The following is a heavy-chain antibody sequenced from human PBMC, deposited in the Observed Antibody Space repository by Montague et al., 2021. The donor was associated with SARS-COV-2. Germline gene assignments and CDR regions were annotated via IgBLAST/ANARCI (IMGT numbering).Heavy chain of an antibody. D-gene: IGHD6-19*01. Sequence: TLSLTCSVSGASISSGAYYWSWIRQPAGKGLEWIGRLFVSGRMSYNPSLKSRVTMSVDASENHFSLKVTSVTVADTAVYYCARLAGFHTYFAFDVWGQGTTVAVS. CDR1: GASISSGAYY. J-gene: IGHJ6*02. V-gene: IGHV4-61*02. CDR3: ARLAGFHTYFAFDV. CDR2: LFVSGRM.